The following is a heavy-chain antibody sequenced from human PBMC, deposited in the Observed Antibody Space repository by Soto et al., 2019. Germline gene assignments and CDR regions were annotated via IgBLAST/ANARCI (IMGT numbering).Heavy chain of an antibody. CDR3: TVDTYGSDY. CDR1: GFTFSGSA. J-gene: IGHJ4*01. D-gene: IGHD3-10*01. CDR2: IVVGSGKA. Sequence: GASVKVSCKTSGFTFSGSAVQWVRQIRGQGLEWIGWIVVGSGKAKYAPKFQQRVTISRDKSTNTAYLEVSSLRHGDTAIYYGTVDTYGSDYWG. V-gene: IGHV1-58*01.